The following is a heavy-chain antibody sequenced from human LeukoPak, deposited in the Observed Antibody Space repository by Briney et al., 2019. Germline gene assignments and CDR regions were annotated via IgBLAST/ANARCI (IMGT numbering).Heavy chain of an antibody. J-gene: IGHJ6*02. CDR1: GGSFSTSG. D-gene: IGHD7-27*01. V-gene: IGHV1-69*05. CDR2: VIPIYGTQ. Sequence: GASVKVSCKASGGSFSTSGFSWVRQAPGQGLEWMGGVIPIYGTQSYAQKFQGRVTITTDESTSTAYMELSSLRSEDTAVYYCARDHWGIVENGYDYFYYDMDVWGQGTTVTVSS. CDR3: ARDHWGIVENGYDYFYYDMDV.